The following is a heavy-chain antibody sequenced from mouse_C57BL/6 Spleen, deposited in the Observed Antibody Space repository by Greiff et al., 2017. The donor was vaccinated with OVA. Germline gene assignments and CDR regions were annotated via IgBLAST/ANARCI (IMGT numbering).Heavy chain of an antibody. CDR3: ARRYYYGSRGASWFAY. Sequence: VQLKESGPELVKPGASVKIPCKASGYTFTDYNMDWVKQSHGKSLEWIGDINPNNGGTIYNQKFKGKATLTVDKSSSTAYMELRSLTSEDTAVYYCARRYYYGSRGASWFAYWGQGTLVTVSA. CDR1: GYTFTDYN. CDR2: INPNNGGT. J-gene: IGHJ3*01. V-gene: IGHV1-18*01. D-gene: IGHD1-1*01.